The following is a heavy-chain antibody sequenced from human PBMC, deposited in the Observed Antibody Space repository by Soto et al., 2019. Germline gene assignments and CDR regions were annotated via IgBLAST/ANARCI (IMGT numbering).Heavy chain of an antibody. J-gene: IGHJ5*02. V-gene: IGHV4-59*01. Sequence: GPLSLTCSISVGSIISYYWAWIRQPPGKGLEWIGNIYYTGSTNYSPSLRSRVTISIDTSKNQFSLQLTSVTAADTAMYYCTTRPSSVGWFDPWGQGTLVTSPQ. CDR3: TTRPSSVGWFDP. CDR2: IYYTGST. CDR1: VGSIISYY. D-gene: IGHD6-6*01.